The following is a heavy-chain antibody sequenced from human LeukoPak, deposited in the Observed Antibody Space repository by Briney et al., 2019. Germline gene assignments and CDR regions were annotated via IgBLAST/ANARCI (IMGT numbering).Heavy chain of an antibody. Sequence: PSETLSLTCTVSGDSISSSYWSWIRQPPGKGLEWIGCFYYSGYTNYNPSLKSRATISADTSKNQFSLKLSSVTAADTAVYYCVRDRELNYWGQGTLVTVSS. J-gene: IGHJ4*02. CDR1: GDSISSSY. CDR2: FYYSGYT. V-gene: IGHV4-59*01. CDR3: VRDRELNY. D-gene: IGHD1-7*01.